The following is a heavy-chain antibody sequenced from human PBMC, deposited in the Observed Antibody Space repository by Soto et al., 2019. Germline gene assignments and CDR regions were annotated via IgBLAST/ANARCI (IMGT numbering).Heavy chain of an antibody. Sequence: ASVKVSCKASGYTFTSYGISWVRQAPGQGLEWMGWISAYNGNTNYAQKLQGRVTMTTDTSTSTAYMELRSLRSDDTAVYYCAREGVGVVAAISRDYYYGMDVWGQGTTVTVSS. J-gene: IGHJ6*02. CDR3: AREGVGVVAAISRDYYYGMDV. CDR2: ISAYNGNT. V-gene: IGHV1-18*01. CDR1: GYTFTSYG. D-gene: IGHD2-15*01.